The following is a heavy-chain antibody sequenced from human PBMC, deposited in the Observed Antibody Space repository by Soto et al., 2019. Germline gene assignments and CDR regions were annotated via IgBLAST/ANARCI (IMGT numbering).Heavy chain of an antibody. CDR3: ARRGSGSYYDC. V-gene: IGHV3-23*01. CDR2: ISGSGGST. CDR1: GFTFSSYA. D-gene: IGHD1-26*01. J-gene: IGHJ4*02. Sequence: EVQLLESGGGLVQPGGSLRLSCAASGFTFSSYAMRWVRQAPVKGLEWVSAISGSGGSTYYADSVKGRFTISRDNSKNTLYLQMNSLRAEVTAVYYCARRGSGSYYDCWGQGTLVTVSS.